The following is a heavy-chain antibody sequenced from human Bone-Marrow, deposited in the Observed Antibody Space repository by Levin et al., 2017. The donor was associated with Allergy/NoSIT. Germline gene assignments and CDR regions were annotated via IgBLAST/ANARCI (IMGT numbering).Heavy chain of an antibody. V-gene: IGHV3-33*01. D-gene: IGHD6-6*01. CDR3: ARDSIIAARRPDAFDI. CDR1: GFTFSSYG. CDR2: IWYDGSNK. Sequence: GESLKISCAASGFTFSSYGMHWVRQAPGKGLEWVAVIWYDGSNKYYADSVKGRFTISRDNSKNTLYLQMNSLRAEDTAVYYCARDSIIAARRPDAFDIWGQGTMVTVSS. J-gene: IGHJ3*02.